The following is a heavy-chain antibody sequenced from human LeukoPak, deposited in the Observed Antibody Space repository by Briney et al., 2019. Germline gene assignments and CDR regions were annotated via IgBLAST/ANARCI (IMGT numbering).Heavy chain of an antibody. CDR1: GGTFSSYA. CDR2: IIPIFGTA. D-gene: IGHD3-22*01. J-gene: IGHJ3*02. CDR3: AGRNYYDSSGYRYNAFDI. Sequence: ASVKVSCKASGGTFSSYAISWVRQAPGQGLEWMGGIIPIFGTANYAQKFQGRVTMTRDTSISTAYMELSRLRSDDTAVYYCAGRNYYDSSGYRYNAFDIWGQGTMVTVSS. V-gene: IGHV1-69*05.